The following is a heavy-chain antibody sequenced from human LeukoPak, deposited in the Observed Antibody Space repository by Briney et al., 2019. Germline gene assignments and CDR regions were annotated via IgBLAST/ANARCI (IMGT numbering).Heavy chain of an antibody. J-gene: IGHJ4*02. CDR3: AKDYCSSTTCYYNY. Sequence: QAGGSLRLSCAASGFTFDDYAVHWVRQAPGKGLEWVSGISWNSGNIGYADSVKGRFTISRDNAKNSLFLQMNSLRAEDTALYYCAKDYCSSTTCYYNYWGQGTLVTVSS. D-gene: IGHD2-2*01. V-gene: IGHV3-9*01. CDR2: ISWNSGNI. CDR1: GFTFDDYA.